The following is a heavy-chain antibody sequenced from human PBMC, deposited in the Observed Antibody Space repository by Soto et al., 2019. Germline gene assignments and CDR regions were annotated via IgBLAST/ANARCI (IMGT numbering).Heavy chain of an antibody. V-gene: IGHV4-59*08. CDR2: IYYSGST. D-gene: IGHD2-2*01. J-gene: IGHJ5*02. Sequence: SETLSLTCPVSGGSISSYYWSWIRQPPGKGLEWIGYIYYSGSTNYNPSLKSRVTISVDTSKNQFSLKLSSVTAADTAVYYCARPRDCSSTSCYGALDPWGQGTLVTVYS. CDR1: GGSISSYY. CDR3: ARPRDCSSTSCYGALDP.